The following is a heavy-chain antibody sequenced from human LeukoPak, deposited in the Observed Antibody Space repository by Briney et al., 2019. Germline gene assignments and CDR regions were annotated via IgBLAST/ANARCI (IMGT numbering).Heavy chain of an antibody. Sequence: GGSLRLSCAASGFTFSSYGMSWVRQAPGKGLEWVSLISGSGTNTYYADSVQGRFTISRDNSKKTLYLQMNSLRAEDTAVYYCAKDKADSSGYYFDYWGQGILVTVSS. CDR1: GFTFSSYG. J-gene: IGHJ4*02. V-gene: IGHV3-23*01. D-gene: IGHD3-22*01. CDR3: AKDKADSSGYYFDY. CDR2: ISGSGTNT.